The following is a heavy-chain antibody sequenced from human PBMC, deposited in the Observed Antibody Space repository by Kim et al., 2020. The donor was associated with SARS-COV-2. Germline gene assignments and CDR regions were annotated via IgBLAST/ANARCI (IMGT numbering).Heavy chain of an antibody. J-gene: IGHJ6*02. CDR3: AKSVGEYYYYYGLDV. Sequence: DSVTGRFTISRDTSKEIVYLQMSSLRAEDTAVYFCAKSVGEYYYYYGLDVWGQGTTVIVSS. V-gene: IGHV3-23*01. D-gene: IGHD3-10*01.